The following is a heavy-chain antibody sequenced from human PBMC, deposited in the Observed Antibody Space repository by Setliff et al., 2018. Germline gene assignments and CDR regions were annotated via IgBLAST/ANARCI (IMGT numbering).Heavy chain of an antibody. CDR1: GFTFSSYS. Sequence: GGSLRLSCAASGFTFSSYSMNWVRQAPGKGLEWVSSISSSSSYIYYADSVKGRFTISRDNAKSSLYLQMNSLRAEDTAVYYCARKGVMGDYMDVWGQGTTVTVSS. J-gene: IGHJ6*02. D-gene: IGHD3-16*01. CDR3: ARKGVMGDYMDV. V-gene: IGHV3-21*01. CDR2: ISSSSSYI.